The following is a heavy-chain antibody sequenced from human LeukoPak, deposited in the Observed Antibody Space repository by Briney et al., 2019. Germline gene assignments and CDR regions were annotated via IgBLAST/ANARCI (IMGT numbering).Heavy chain of an antibody. CDR3: ASPRVGATAFDI. CDR1: GYSFTTYW. D-gene: IGHD1-26*01. J-gene: IGHJ3*02. Sequence: GESLKISCKGSGYSFTTYWIGWVRQMPGKGLEYMGIINPGDSDTRYSPSFQGQVTISVDKSISTAYVQWSSLKASDTAMYYCASPRVGATAFDIWGQGTLVTVSS. V-gene: IGHV5-51*01. CDR2: INPGDSDT.